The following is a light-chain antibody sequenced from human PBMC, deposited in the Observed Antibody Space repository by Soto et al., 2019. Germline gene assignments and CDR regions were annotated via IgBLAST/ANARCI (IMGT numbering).Light chain of an antibody. J-gene: IGKJ4*01. CDR2: AAT. V-gene: IGKV1-9*01. CDR1: QGISQY. Sequence: DIHLTQSPSLLSASVVDRVTITCRASQGISQYVSWYQQKPGKAPRLLIYAATVLQGGVPSRFSGTGSATEFILTISSLQPEDFATYYCQQVNIYPLTFGGGTKVDI. CDR3: QQVNIYPLT.